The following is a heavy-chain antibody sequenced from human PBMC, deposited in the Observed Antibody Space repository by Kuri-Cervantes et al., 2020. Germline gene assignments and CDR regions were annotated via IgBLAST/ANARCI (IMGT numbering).Heavy chain of an antibody. Sequence: SCTVSGGSISSYYWSWIRQPPGKGLEWIGYIYYSGSTNYNPSLKSRVTISVDTSKNQFSLKLRSVTAADTSMYYCARGHYYDSSGPQDQWGQGTLVTVSS. CDR2: IYYSGST. V-gene: IGHV4-59*12. CDR3: ARGHYYDSSGPQDQ. D-gene: IGHD3-22*01. J-gene: IGHJ4*02. CDR1: GGSISSYY.